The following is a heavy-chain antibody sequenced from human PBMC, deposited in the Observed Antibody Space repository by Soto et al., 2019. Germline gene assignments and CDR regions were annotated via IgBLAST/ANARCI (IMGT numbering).Heavy chain of an antibody. J-gene: IGHJ3*02. D-gene: IGHD6-13*01. V-gene: IGHV1-18*01. CDR1: GYAFTSYG. CDR3: ARSQTIADAFDI. CDR2: ISAYNGNT. Sequence: GASVKVSCKASGYAFTSYGISWVRQAPGQGLEWMGWISAYNGNTNYAQKLQGRVTMTTDTSTSTAYMELSTLRSDDTAVYYCARSQTIADAFDIWGQGTMVTVSS.